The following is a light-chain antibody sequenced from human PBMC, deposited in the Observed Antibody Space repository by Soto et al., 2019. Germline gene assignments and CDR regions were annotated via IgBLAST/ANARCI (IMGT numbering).Light chain of an antibody. CDR2: EVN. J-gene: IGLJ1*01. V-gene: IGLV2-18*01. Sequence: QSALTQPPSVSWSPGQSVTISCTGTSSDVGSYNRLSWYQQPPGTAPKLIMYEVNTPPSGVPDRFSGSKSGSTASLTISGLQAADEADYYCSLHISGSPYVFGTGTKV. CDR3: SLHISGSPYV. CDR1: SSDVGSYNR.